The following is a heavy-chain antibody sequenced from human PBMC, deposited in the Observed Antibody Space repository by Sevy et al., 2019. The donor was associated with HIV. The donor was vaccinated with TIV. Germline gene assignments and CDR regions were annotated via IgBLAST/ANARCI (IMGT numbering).Heavy chain of an antibody. CDR2: INPNRGGT. CDR1: GYTFTGYY. CDR3: ARVPPLIHDGQNY. V-gene: IGHV1-2*06. J-gene: IGHJ4*02. Sequence: GSVKVSCKASGYTFTGYYIHWIRQAPGQGLEWMGRINPNRGGTNYAQKFQGRVTMTRETSISTVYMELTRLTSDDTAVYYCARVPPLIHDGQNYWGQGTLVTVSS. D-gene: IGHD1-1*01.